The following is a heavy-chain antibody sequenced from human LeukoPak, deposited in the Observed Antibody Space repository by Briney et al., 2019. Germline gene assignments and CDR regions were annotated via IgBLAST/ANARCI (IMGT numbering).Heavy chain of an antibody. CDR1: GYTFTDYY. CDR2: INPKSGGR. Sequence: AASVKVSCKASGYTFTDYYMHWVRQAPGQGLEWMGWINPKSGGRSYAQRFQGRVTMTRDTSISTAYMELSRLRSDDTAVYYCATVERLVPAAIWFDYWGQGTLVTVSS. V-gene: IGHV1-2*02. D-gene: IGHD2-2*01. CDR3: ATVERLVPAAIWFDY. J-gene: IGHJ4*02.